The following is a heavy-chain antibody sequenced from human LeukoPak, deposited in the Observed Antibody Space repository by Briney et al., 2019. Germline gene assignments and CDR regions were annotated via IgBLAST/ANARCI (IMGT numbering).Heavy chain of an antibody. CDR2: INHNGST. V-gene: IGHV4-34*01. Sequence: SETLSLTCAVYGGSFRGYYWSWIRQPPGKGLEWIGEINHNGSTNYNPSLKSRVTISVDTPKNQFSLKLSSVTAADTAVYYCARELATVTNYFDYWGQGTLVTVSS. CDR3: ARELATVTNYFDY. CDR1: GGSFRGYY. D-gene: IGHD4-17*01. J-gene: IGHJ4*02.